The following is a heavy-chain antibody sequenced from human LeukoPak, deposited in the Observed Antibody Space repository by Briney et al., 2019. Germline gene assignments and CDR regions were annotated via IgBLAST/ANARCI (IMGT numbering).Heavy chain of an antibody. CDR2: IFHSGTT. D-gene: IGHD5-18*01. J-gene: IGHJ4*02. Sequence: SGTLSLTCVVSGGSISSGYWWSWVRQSPGKGLEWIGEIFHSGTTNCNPSLKSRVAISVDNSKNQFSLRLTSVTAADTADYYCARNGYYSADQWGQGTLVTVSS. CDR3: ARNGYYSADQ. V-gene: IGHV4-4*02. CDR1: GGSISSGYW.